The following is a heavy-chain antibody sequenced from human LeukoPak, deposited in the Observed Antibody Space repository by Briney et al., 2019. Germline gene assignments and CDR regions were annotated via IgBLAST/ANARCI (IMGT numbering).Heavy chain of an antibody. V-gene: IGHV3-33*01. J-gene: IGHJ4*02. D-gene: IGHD1-26*01. CDR1: GFTFSSYG. CDR2: ISYDGSNK. CDR3: ARPSSGSYLFTAFDY. Sequence: PGGSLRLSCAASGFTFSSYGMHWVRQAPGKGLEWVAVISYDGSNKFYADSVKGRFTISRDNSKNTLSLQMNSLRAEDTAVYYCARPSSGSYLFTAFDYWGQGTLVTVSS.